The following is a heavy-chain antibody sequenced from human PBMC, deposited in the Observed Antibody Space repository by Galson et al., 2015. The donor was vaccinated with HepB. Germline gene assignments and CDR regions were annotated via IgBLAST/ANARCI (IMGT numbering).Heavy chain of an antibody. CDR3: ASQGDSGSYRMGFAGAFDI. J-gene: IGHJ3*02. Sequence: SCKASGYTFTSYGISWVRQAPGQGLEWMGWISAYNGNTNYAQKLQGRVTMTTDTSTSTAYMELRSLRSDDTAVYYCASQGDSGSYRMGFAGAFDIWGQGTMVTVSS. CDR2: ISAYNGNT. V-gene: IGHV1-18*01. D-gene: IGHD1-26*01. CDR1: GYTFTSYG.